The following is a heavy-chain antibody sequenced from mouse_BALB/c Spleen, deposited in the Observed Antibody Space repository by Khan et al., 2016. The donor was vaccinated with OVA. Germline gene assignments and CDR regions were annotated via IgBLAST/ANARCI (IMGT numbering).Heavy chain of an antibody. CDR2: INPHIGET. V-gene: IGHV1-20*02. D-gene: IGHD1-1*01. CDR1: GYSFTGYF. CDR3: ARKNGSDFDY. J-gene: IGHJ2*01. Sequence: VQLKQSGPELVKPGASVKISCKASGYSFTGYFMNWVMQSHGKSLEWIGRINPHIGETFYNQKFKDKATLTVDDSSTTAHMELRSLSSEDSAVYYCARKNGSDFDYWGQGTTLTVSS.